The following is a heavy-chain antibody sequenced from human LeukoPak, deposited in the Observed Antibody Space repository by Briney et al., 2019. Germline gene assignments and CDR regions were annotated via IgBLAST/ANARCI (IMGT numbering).Heavy chain of an antibody. J-gene: IGHJ5*02. CDR1: GGTFSSYA. Sequence: SVKVSCRASGGTFSSYAISWVRQAPGQGLEWMGGTIPIFGTANYAQKFQGRVTITADESTSTAYMELSSLRSEDTAVYYCARGASDPVWFDPWGQGTLVTVSS. CDR2: TIPIFGTA. V-gene: IGHV1-69*13. CDR3: ARGASDPVWFDP.